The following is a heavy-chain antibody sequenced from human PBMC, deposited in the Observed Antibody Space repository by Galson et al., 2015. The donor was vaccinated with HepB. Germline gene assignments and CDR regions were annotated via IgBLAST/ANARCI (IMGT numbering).Heavy chain of an antibody. CDR2: INPNSGGT. D-gene: IGHD2-21*01. V-gene: IGHV1-2*06. J-gene: IGHJ4*02. CDR3: ASEYCGGDCSPTGGASGD. Sequence: SVKVSCKASGYTFTGYYMHWVRQAPGQGLEWMGRINPNSGGTNYAQKFQGRVTMTRDTSISTAYMELSRLRSDDTAVYYCASEYCGGDCSPTGGASGDWGQGTLVTVSS. CDR1: GYTFTGYY.